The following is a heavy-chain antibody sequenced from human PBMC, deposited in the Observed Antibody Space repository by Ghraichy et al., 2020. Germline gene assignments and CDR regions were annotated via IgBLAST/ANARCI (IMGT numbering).Heavy chain of an antibody. V-gene: IGHV4-34*01. Sequence: ESLNISCAVYGGSFSGYYWSWIRQPPGKGLEWIGEINHSGSTNYNPSLKSRVTISVDTSKNQFSLKLSSVTAAETAVYYCARHIKYYYGSGSYYIPYYFDSWGQGTLVTVSS. CDR3: ARHIKYYYGSGSYYIPYYFDS. CDR2: INHSGST. CDR1: GGSFSGYY. D-gene: IGHD3-10*01. J-gene: IGHJ4*02.